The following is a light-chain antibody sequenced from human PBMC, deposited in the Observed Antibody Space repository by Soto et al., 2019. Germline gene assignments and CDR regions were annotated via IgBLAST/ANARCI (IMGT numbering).Light chain of an antibody. CDR1: QSVSRTN. Sequence: EMVLTKSPGTLSLSPGERATLSCRASQSVSRTNLAWYQQKPGQAPRLLIYGASSRATGIPDRFSGSGSGTDFTLTISRLEPEDFAVYYCQQYGSSLWTFAQGTKVEIK. V-gene: IGKV3-20*01. J-gene: IGKJ1*01. CDR3: QQYGSSLWT. CDR2: GAS.